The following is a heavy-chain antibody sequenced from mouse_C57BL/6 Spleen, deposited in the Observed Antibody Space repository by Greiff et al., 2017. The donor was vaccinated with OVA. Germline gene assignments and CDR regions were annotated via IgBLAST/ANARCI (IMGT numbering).Heavy chain of an antibody. CDR2: IDPSDSYT. D-gene: IGHD2-13*01. J-gene: IGHJ1*03. CDR3: ARSGEGYPYWYFDV. V-gene: IGHV1-50*01. Sequence: QVQLQQPGAELVKPGASVKLSCKASGYTFTSYWMQWVKQRPGQGLEWIGEIDPSDSYTNYNQKFKGKATLTVDTSSSTAYMQLSSLTSEDSAVYDCARSGEGYPYWYFDVWGTGTTVTVSS. CDR1: GYTFTSYW.